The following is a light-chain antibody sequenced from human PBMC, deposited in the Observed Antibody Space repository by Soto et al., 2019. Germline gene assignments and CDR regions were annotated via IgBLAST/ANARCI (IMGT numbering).Light chain of an antibody. CDR1: QDIRNF. J-gene: IGKJ3*01. Sequence: DIQMTQSPTSLSASVGDRVTITCRASQDIRNFVARYQQKPGKAPKLLIYAASTLQSRVPSRFSGSGSGTDFTLTINSLQPEDVATYSCQKYSSVPVFGPGTKVEIK. CDR2: AAS. CDR3: QKYSSVPV. V-gene: IGKV1-27*01.